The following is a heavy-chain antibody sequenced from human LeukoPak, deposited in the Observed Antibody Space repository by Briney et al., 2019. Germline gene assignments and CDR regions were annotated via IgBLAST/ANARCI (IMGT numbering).Heavy chain of an antibody. Sequence: SVKVSCKASGGTFSSYAISWVRQAPGQGLEWMGRIIPIFGTANYAQKFQGRVTITTDESTSTAYMELSSLRSEDTAVYYRARDPHYGGNSPYFFDYWGQGTLVTVSS. CDR1: GGTFSSYA. CDR3: ARDPHYGGNSPYFFDY. D-gene: IGHD4-23*01. CDR2: IIPIFGTA. J-gene: IGHJ4*02. V-gene: IGHV1-69*05.